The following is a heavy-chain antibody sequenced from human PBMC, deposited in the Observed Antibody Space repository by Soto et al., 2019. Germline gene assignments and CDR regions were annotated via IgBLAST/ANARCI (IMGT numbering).Heavy chain of an antibody. V-gene: IGHV3-53*01. CDR2: IWSAGLT. J-gene: IGHJ5*02. D-gene: IGHD2-15*01. CDR3: ARELPPDL. CDR1: GFSFGNYG. Sequence: HPGGSLRLSCVASGFSFGNYGMQWVRQAPGKGLEWVSIIWSAGLTYYADSVRGRFTISRDISKNILFLQMNNLRAEDSAIYYCARELPPDLWGQGTLVTVSS.